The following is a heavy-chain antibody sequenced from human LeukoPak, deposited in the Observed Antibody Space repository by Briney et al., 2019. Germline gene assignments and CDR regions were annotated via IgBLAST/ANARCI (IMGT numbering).Heavy chain of an antibody. Sequence: GGSLRLSCAASGFTFSSYWMSWVRQAPGKGLEWVANIKQDGSEKYYVDSVKGRFTISRDNAKNSLYLRMNSLRAEDTAVYYCASDIVATIFSYWGQGTLVTVSS. CDR2: IKQDGSEK. CDR1: GFTFSSYW. J-gene: IGHJ4*02. CDR3: ASDIVATIFSY. V-gene: IGHV3-7*01. D-gene: IGHD5-12*01.